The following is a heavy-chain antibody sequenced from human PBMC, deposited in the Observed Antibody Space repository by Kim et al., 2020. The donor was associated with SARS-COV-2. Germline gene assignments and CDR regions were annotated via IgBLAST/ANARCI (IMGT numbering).Heavy chain of an antibody. CDR1: GGSISSSSYY. CDR2: IYYSGST. J-gene: IGHJ5*02. Sequence: SETLSLTCTVSGGSISSSSYYWGWIRQPPGKGLEWIGRIYYSGSTYYNPSLKSRVTISVDTSKNQFSLKLSSVTSADTAVYYCARRNIQITIVGVVIAWFDPWGQGTLVTVSS. CDR3: ARRNIQITIVGVVIAWFDP. D-gene: IGHD3-3*01. V-gene: IGHV4-39*01.